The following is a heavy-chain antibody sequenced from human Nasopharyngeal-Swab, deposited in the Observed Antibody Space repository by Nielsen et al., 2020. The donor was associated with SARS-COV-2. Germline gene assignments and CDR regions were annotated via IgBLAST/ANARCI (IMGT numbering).Heavy chain of an antibody. CDR3: ARVSRYYYMDV. J-gene: IGHJ6*03. CDR2: IYYSGST. V-gene: IGHV4-31*02. Sequence: WIRQPPGKGLEWIGYIYYSGSTYYNPSLKSRVTISVDTSKNQFSLKLSPVTAADTAVYYCARVSRYYYMDVWGKGTTVTVS.